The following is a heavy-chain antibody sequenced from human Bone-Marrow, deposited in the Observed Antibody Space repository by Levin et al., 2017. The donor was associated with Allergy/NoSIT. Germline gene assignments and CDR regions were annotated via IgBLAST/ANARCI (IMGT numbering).Heavy chain of an antibody. CDR2: VYYSGTT. CDR3: ARRGTGWINWFDP. CDR1: GGSISSSHYH. V-gene: IGHV4-39*01. Sequence: SETLSLTCTVSGGSISSSHYHWGWIRQPPGKGPEWIGSVYYSGTTYYNPSFKSRVSISIDTSKNQISLRLHSVIAADTAVYYCARRGTGWINWFDPWGQGTLVTVSS. J-gene: IGHJ5*02. D-gene: IGHD6-19*01.